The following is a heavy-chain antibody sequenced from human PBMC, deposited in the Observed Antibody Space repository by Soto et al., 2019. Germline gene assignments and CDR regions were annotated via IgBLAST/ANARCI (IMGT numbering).Heavy chain of an antibody. V-gene: IGHV4-31*03. J-gene: IGHJ6*01. Sequence: KASETLSLTCTVSGGSISSGGYYWSWIRQHPGKGLEWIGYIYYSGSTYYNPSLKSRVTISVDTSKNQFSLKLSSVTAADTAVYYCASLAGPSNYYYYGMDVWGQGTTVTVSS. CDR2: IYYSGST. CDR3: ASLAGPSNYYYYGMDV. CDR1: GGSISSGGYY.